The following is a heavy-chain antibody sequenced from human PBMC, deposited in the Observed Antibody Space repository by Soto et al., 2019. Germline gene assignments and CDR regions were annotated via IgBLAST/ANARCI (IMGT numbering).Heavy chain of an antibody. D-gene: IGHD2-2*02. J-gene: IGHJ4*02. V-gene: IGHV3-74*01. CDR2: ISSDGSNT. Sequence: GGSLRLSCAASGFTLSSYWMHWARQAPGKGLVWVSRISSDGSNTNYADSVKGRFTISRDNAKNTLHLQMNSLRVEDTAVYYCARVLYCSSSSCYSYFDNWGQGTLVTVSS. CDR3: ARVLYCSSSSCYSYFDN. CDR1: GFTLSSYW.